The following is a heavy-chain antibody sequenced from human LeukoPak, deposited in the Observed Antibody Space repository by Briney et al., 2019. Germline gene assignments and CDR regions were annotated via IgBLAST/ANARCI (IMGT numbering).Heavy chain of an antibody. CDR1: GFTFSDSG. V-gene: IGHV3-33*01. J-gene: IGHJ4*02. Sequence: GGSLRLSCATSGFTFSDSGFHWVRQAPGKGLEWVAVVWYGGTSYADSVKGRFTISRDNSKNTLYLRMNSLRAEDTAVYYCARDIGDCSSGRCYSDYTDYWGQGTLVTVSS. CDR2: VWYGGTS. CDR3: ARDIGDCSSGRCYSDYTDY. D-gene: IGHD2-15*01.